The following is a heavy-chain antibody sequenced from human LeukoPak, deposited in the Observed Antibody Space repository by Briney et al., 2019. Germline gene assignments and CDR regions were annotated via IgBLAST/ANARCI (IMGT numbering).Heavy chain of an antibody. Sequence: PGRSLRLSCAASGFTFDDYAMHWVRQAPGKGLEWVSGISWNSGSIDYADSVKGRFTISRDNAKNSLYLQMNSPRAEDTALYYCASIAVAGSSSDYWGQGTLVTVSS. V-gene: IGHV3-9*01. D-gene: IGHD6-19*01. CDR3: ASIAVAGSSSDY. CDR1: GFTFDDYA. J-gene: IGHJ4*02. CDR2: ISWNSGSI.